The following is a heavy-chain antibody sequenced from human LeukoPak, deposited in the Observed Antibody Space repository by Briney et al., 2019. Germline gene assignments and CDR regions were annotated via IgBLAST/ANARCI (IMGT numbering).Heavy chain of an antibody. Sequence: PGGSLRLSCVASGLSLSNSAMTWVRQAPGKGLEWVSILTGDGTGTFYADSVKGRFSISRDISTNTLYLQMTSLGVDDMALYYCATVGGFCPSSNCYAYFDYWGQGSPVTVSS. CDR1: GLSLSNSA. CDR2: LTGDGTGT. J-gene: IGHJ4*02. CDR3: ATVGGFCPSSNCYAYFDY. V-gene: IGHV3-23*01. D-gene: IGHD2-2*01.